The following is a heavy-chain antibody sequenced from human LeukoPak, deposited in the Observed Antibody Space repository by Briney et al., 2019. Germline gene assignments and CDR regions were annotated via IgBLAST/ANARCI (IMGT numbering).Heavy chain of an antibody. CDR1: GGSFSGYY. D-gene: IGHD3-10*01. J-gene: IGHJ5*02. CDR3: ARGLPGSDTMVRGVMKGWFDP. Sequence: PSETLSLTCAVYGGSFSGYYWSWIRQPPGKGLEWIGEINHSGSTNYNPSLQSRVTISVDTSKNQFSLKLSSVTAADTAVYYCARGLPGSDTMVRGVMKGWFDPWGQGTLVTVSS. V-gene: IGHV4-34*01. CDR2: INHSGST.